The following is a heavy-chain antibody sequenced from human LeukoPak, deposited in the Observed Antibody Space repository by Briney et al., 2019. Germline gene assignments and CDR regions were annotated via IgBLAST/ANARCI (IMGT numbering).Heavy chain of an antibody. Sequence: SETLSLTCTVSGGSISSNSYSWGWVRQPPGKRLEWIASISYSGSTYDNPSLKSRVTISLDTSKKQFSLKLSSVTAADTAIYYCARPGGSAWSYFDYWGQGTLVTVSS. CDR3: ARPGGSAWSYFDY. CDR1: GGSISSNSYS. CDR2: ISYSGST. D-gene: IGHD6-19*01. J-gene: IGHJ4*02. V-gene: IGHV4-39*01.